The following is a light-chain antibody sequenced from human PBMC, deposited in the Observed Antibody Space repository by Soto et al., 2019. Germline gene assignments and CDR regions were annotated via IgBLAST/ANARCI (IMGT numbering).Light chain of an antibody. J-gene: IGKJ5*01. CDR2: AAS. V-gene: IGKV1D-16*01. Sequence: DIQMTQSPSSLSASVGDRVTITCRASERINTYLAWYQQQPGKAPKLLIYAASSLQSGVPSRFSGSGSGTDFTLTISSLQPEDFATYYCQQYSTYSITFGQGTRLEIK. CDR3: QQYSTYSIT. CDR1: ERINTY.